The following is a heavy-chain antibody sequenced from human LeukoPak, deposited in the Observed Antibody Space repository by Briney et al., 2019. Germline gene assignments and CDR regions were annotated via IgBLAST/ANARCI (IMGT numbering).Heavy chain of an antibody. CDR1: GGSISSGGYS. CDR3: ARTPLAQQRVLPYFDY. V-gene: IGHV4-30-2*01. D-gene: IGHD6-13*01. J-gene: IGHJ4*02. Sequence: SETLSLTCAVSGGSISSGGYSWSWIRQPPGKGLEWIGYINHSGSTYYNPSLKSRVTISVDRSKNQFSLKLSSVTAADTAVYYCARTPLAQQRVLPYFDYWGQGTLVTVSS. CDR2: INHSGST.